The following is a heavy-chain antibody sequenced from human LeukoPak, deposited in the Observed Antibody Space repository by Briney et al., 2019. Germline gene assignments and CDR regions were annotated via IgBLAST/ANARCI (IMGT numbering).Heavy chain of an antibody. CDR1: GGSISSYY. D-gene: IGHD3-10*01. Sequence: TSETLSLTCTVSGGSISSYYWNWLRQPPGKGLEWIGYMYYSGSTYYNPSLKSRVTISVDTSKNQFSLKLSSVTAADTAVYYCARHHRAGGYFDYWGQGTLVTVSS. CDR3: ARHHRAGGYFDY. V-gene: IGHV4-59*08. CDR2: MYYSGST. J-gene: IGHJ4*02.